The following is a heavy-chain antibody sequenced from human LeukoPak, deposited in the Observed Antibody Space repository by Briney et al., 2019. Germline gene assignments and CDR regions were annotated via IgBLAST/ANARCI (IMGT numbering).Heavy chain of an antibody. CDR3: AKVHLGGYSSSYYDLSYFDY. Sequence: GGSLRLSCAASGFTFSSYAMSWVRQAPGKGLEWVSGISSSGTSTYYADSVKGRFTISRDNSKNTLYLQMNSLRAEDTAVYYTAKVHLGGYSSSYYDLSYFDYWGQGALVTVSS. CDR2: ISSSGTST. D-gene: IGHD6-13*01. J-gene: IGHJ4*02. CDR1: GFTFSSYA. V-gene: IGHV3-23*01.